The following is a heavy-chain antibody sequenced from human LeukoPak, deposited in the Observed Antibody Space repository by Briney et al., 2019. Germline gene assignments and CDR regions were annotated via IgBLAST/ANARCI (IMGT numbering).Heavy chain of an antibody. CDR2: IKQDGSDK. V-gene: IGHV3-7*01. J-gene: IGHJ5*02. D-gene: IGHD6-13*01. CDR1: GFTFSSYW. Sequence: GGSLRLSCAASGFTFSSYWMSWVRQAPGKGLEWVANIKQDGSDKYYVDSVKGRFTISRDNAKNSLYLQMNSLRAEDTAVYYCARDALSIAAAGPNWFDPWGQGTLVTVSS. CDR3: ARDALSIAAAGPNWFDP.